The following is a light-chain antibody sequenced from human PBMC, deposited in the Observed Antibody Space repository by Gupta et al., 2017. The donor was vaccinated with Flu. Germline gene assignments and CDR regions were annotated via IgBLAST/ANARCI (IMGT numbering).Light chain of an antibody. V-gene: IGKV1-33*01. Sequence: DVQMTQSPSSLSASVGDRVTITCQASEDIRNYLNWYQQKPGRAPKLLIHHASKLETGVPSRFSGGASGTDFTFTINPLQSEDAATYYCQQFDKVPPSFGHGTKV. J-gene: IGKJ3*01. CDR2: HAS. CDR3: QQFDKVPPS. CDR1: EDIRNY.